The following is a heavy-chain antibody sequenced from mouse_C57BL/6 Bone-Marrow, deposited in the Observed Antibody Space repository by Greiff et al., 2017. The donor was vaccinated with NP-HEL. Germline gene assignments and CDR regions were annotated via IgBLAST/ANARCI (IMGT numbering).Heavy chain of an antibody. J-gene: IGHJ2*01. CDR3: ASHRDGCYFDY. CDR2: INPNNGGT. D-gene: IGHD1-1*01. V-gene: IGHV1-26*01. Sequence: EVQLQQSGPELVKPGASVKISCKASGYTFTDYYMNWVKQSHGKSLEWIGDINPNNGGTSYNQKFKGKATLTVDKSSSTAYMELRSLTSEDSAVYYCASHRDGCYFDYWGQGTTLTVSS. CDR1: GYTFTDYY.